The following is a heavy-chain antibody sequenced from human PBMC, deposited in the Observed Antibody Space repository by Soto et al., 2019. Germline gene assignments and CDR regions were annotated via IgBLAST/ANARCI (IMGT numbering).Heavy chain of an antibody. CDR3: ARELLWYYYDSSGYVPNWFDP. CDR1: GYTFTGYY. CDR2: INPHSGGT. V-gene: IGHV1-2*02. Sequence: ASVKVSCKASGYTFTGYYMHWVRQAPGQGLEWMGWINPHSGGTNYAQKFQGRGTMTRDTSISTAYMELSRLRSDDTGVYYCARELLWYYYDSSGYVPNWFDPWGQGTLVTVSS. D-gene: IGHD3-22*01. J-gene: IGHJ5*02.